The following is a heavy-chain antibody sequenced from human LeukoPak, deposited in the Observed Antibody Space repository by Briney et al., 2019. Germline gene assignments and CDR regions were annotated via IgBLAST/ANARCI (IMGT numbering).Heavy chain of an antibody. CDR2: ISGSGGTI. D-gene: IGHD3-10*01. J-gene: IGHJ4*02. CDR1: GLTFSIYE. Sequence: PGGSLRLSCVASGLTFSIYEMNWVRQAPGKGLEWVAYISGSGGTIYHADSLKGRFTISRDNAGNSLYLQMNSLRAEDTAVYYCARAYASGRYYGYWGQGTLVSVSS. V-gene: IGHV3-48*03. CDR3: ARAYASGRYYGY.